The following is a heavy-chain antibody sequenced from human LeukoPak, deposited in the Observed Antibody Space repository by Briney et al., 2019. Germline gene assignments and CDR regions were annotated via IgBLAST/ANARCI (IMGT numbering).Heavy chain of an antibody. V-gene: IGHV4-61*02. CDR1: GGSISSGSYY. CDR2: IYTSGST. D-gene: IGHD5-12*01. Sequence: SRTLSLTCTVSGGSISSGSYYWSWIRQPAGKGLEWIGRIYTSGSTNYNPSLKSRVTISVDTSKNQFSLKLSSVTAADTAVYYCARARGYSGYDLFDYWGQGTLVTVSS. J-gene: IGHJ4*02. CDR3: ARARGYSGYDLFDY.